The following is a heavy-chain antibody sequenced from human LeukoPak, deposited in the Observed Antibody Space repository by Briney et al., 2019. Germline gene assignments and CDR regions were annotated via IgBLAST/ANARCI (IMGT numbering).Heavy chain of an antibody. CDR2: ISGSGGST. V-gene: IGHV3-23*01. Sequence: PGGSLRLSCAASGFTFSSYAMSWVRQGPGKGLEWVSAISGSGGSTYYADSVKGRFTISRDNSKNTLYLQMNSLRAEDTAVYYCAKTRRYCSSASCPGPFDYWGQGTLVTVSS. D-gene: IGHD2-2*01. CDR1: GFTFSSYA. J-gene: IGHJ4*02. CDR3: AKTRRYCSSASCPGPFDY.